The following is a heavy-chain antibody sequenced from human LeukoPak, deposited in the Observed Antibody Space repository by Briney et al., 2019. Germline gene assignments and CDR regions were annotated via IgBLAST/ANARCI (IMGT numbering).Heavy chain of an antibody. CDR1: GESFNGYY. V-gene: IGHV4-34*01. Sequence: SETLSLTCAVYGESFNGYYWSWVRQPPGKGLEWIGEINHSGNTNYNPSLKSRVTLSVDTSKNQFSLKLSSVTAADTAVYYCARARGTVAIDYWGQGTQVTVSS. J-gene: IGHJ4*02. CDR2: INHSGNT. CDR3: ARARGTVAIDY. D-gene: IGHD5-12*01.